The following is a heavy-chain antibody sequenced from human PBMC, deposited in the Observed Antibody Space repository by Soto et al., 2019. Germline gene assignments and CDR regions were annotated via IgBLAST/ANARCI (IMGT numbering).Heavy chain of an antibody. CDR2: LNPVGSVK. J-gene: IGHJ4*02. Sequence: EVQLVESGGGLVQPGGSLRPSWGASGLAFSTPWMAWVRQPPGKGLDWVAELNPVGSVKTYVDAVRGRVTISRDNAKNSLYLQMNSLRVEDTAMYYCARDPYFGAIDYWGQGTLVTVSS. V-gene: IGHV3-7*01. CDR3: ARDPYFGAIDY. D-gene: IGHD3-16*01. CDR1: GLAFSTPW.